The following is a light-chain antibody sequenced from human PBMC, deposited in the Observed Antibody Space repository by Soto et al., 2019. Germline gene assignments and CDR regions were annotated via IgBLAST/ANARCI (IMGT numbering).Light chain of an antibody. J-gene: IGKJ4*01. V-gene: IGKV3-15*01. CDR1: QSIRSN. CDR3: QQYDIWCT. CDR2: DAS. Sequence: EVQLTQSPSTLSVSLGDRGTISCRASQSIRSNLAWYQQKPGQAPRLLIYDASNMATGIPARFSGSGSGTEFTLTIISLQSDDFAIYYCQQYDIWCTFGGGTKVDIK.